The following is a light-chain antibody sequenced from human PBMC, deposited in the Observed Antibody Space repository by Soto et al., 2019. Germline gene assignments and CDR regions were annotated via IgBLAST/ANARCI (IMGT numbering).Light chain of an antibody. J-gene: IGKJ1*01. CDR3: LQYHNLWA. CDR1: QSVSSD. CDR2: RAS. Sequence: EIVLTQSPGTLSMSPGERATLSCRASQSVSSDFLAWYHQKPGQAPRLLIYRASTRAPGVPARFSGSGSGTEFTLTISSLQPEDFTVYSCLQYHNLWAFGQGTKVEI. V-gene: IGKV3-15*01.